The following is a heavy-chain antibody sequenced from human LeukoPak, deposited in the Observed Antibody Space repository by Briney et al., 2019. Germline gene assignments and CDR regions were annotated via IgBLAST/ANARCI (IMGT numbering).Heavy chain of an antibody. CDR1: GYTFTGYY. Sequence: ASVKVSCKTSGYTFTGYYMHWVRQAPGQGLEWMGWINPNSGGTNYAQRFQGRVTMTRDTSMSTAYMELSRLRSDDSAVYYCARAGERWTEDWFDPWGQGTLVTVSS. D-gene: IGHD4-23*01. CDR3: ARAGERWTEDWFDP. J-gene: IGHJ5*02. CDR2: INPNSGGT. V-gene: IGHV1-2*02.